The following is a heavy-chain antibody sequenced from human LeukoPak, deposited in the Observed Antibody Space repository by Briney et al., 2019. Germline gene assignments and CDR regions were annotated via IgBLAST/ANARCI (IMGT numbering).Heavy chain of an antibody. CDR2: MNPNSGNT. Sequence: RASVKVSCKASGYTFTSYDINWVRQATGQGLEWMGWMNPNSGNTGYAQKFQGRVTMTRNTSISTAYMELSSLRSEDTAVYYCARGIGDGYAVYYYYGMDVWGQGTTVTVSS. D-gene: IGHD5-24*01. V-gene: IGHV1-8*01. CDR1: GYTFTSYD. J-gene: IGHJ6*02. CDR3: ARGIGDGYAVYYYYGMDV.